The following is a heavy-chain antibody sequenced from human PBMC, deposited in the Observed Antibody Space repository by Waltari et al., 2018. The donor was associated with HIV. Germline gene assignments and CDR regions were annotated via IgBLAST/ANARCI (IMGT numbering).Heavy chain of an antibody. CDR3: AREDTAMVYYFDY. V-gene: IGHV4-61*02. J-gene: IGHJ4*02. CDR2: VYTSGST. D-gene: IGHD5-18*01. Sequence: QVQLQESGPGLVKPSQTLSLTCTVSGGSISSGNYYWNWIRQPAGKGLEWIGRVYTSGSTNHNPSLKSRVTISVDTSKNQCSLKLSSVTAADTAVYYCAREDTAMVYYFDYWGQGTLVTVSS. CDR1: GGSISSGNYY.